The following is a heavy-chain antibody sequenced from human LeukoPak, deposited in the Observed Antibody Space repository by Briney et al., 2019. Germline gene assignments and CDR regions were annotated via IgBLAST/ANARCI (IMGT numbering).Heavy chain of an antibody. CDR3: ARFSGSRVKGGYYYYMDV. CDR2: IHSSGST. D-gene: IGHD2-15*01. Sequence: SETLSLTCTVSGGSITDYYWSWIRQPPGKGLEWIGYIHSSGSTNYNPSVKSRLTISVDTSKNQFSLKLSSVAAADTAVYYCARFSGSRVKGGYYYYMDVWGKGTTVTVSS. CDR1: GGSITDYY. J-gene: IGHJ6*03. V-gene: IGHV4-59*01.